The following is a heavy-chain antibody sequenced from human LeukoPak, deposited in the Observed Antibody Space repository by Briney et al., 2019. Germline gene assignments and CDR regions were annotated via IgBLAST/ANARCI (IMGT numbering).Heavy chain of an antibody. D-gene: IGHD2/OR15-2a*01. CDR2: ISYDGSNK. J-gene: IGHJ4*02. V-gene: IGHV3-30*03. CDR1: GFTLSSYG. CDR3: ARDGVGEYY. Sequence: GGSLRLSCAGSGFTLSSYGMHWVRQAPGKGLEWVAVISYDGSNKYYADSVKGRFTISRDNSKNTLYLQMNSLRAEDTAVYYCARDGVGEYYWGQGTLVTVSS.